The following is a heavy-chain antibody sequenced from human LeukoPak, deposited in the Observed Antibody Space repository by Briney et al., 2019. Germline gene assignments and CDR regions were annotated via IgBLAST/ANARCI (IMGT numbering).Heavy chain of an antibody. V-gene: IGHV4-59*01. CDR3: ARYNWNIPFYFDY. J-gene: IGHJ4*02. CDR2: IYYSGST. Sequence: PGGSLRLSCAASGFTFSSYEMNWVRQAPGKGLEWIGCIYYSGSTNYNPSFKSRVTISVDTSKTQFSLRLTSVTPADTAVYYCARYNWNIPFYFDYWGQGTLVTVSS. D-gene: IGHD1/OR15-1a*01. CDR1: GFTFSSYE.